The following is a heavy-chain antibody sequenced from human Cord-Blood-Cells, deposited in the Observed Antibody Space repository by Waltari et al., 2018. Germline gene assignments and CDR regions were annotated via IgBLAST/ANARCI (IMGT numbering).Heavy chain of an antibody. V-gene: IGHV1-2*02. CDR3: ARDPDTYCGGDCHNWFDP. CDR2: INPNSGGT. J-gene: IGHJ5*02. Sequence: QVQLVQSGAEVKKPGASVKVSCKASGYTFTGYYMHWVRQAPGQGLEWMGWINPNSGGTNYAQKFQGRVTMTRDTSISTAYMELSRLRSDDTAVYYCARDPDTYCGGDCHNWFDPWGQGTLVTVSS. D-gene: IGHD2-21*02. CDR1: GYTFTGYY.